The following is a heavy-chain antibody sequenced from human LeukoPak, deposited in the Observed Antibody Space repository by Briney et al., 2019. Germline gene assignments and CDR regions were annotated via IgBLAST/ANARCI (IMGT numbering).Heavy chain of an antibody. Sequence: GASVKVSCKASGYTFSDHHILWVRQAPGQGLEWMGRIHPNGHDTKYAQKFQGRMTMTTDTSISTAYMELNRVTSDDTAVYYCSGHYGPGPVWGQGTLITASS. CDR1: GYTFSDHH. V-gene: IGHV1-2*06. CDR2: IHPNGHDT. J-gene: IGHJ4*02. CDR3: SGHYGPGPV. D-gene: IGHD3-10*01.